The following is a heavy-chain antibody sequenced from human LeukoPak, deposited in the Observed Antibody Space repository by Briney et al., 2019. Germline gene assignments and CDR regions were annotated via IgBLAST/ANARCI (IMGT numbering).Heavy chain of an antibody. CDR1: GGSVSSGTYY. J-gene: IGHJ4*02. Sequence: SETLSLTCTVSGGSVSSGTYYWRWIRQPPGKGLEWVGYIFYSGNTNYNPSLKSRVTMSVDTSKNQFSLKLNSVTAADTAVYYCARDRYALTFDDWGQGTLVTVSS. D-gene: IGHD2-2*01. CDR3: ARDRYALTFDD. CDR2: IFYSGNT. V-gene: IGHV4-61*01.